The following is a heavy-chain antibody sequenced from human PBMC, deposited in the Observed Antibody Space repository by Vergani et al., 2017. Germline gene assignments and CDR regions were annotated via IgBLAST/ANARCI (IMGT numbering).Heavy chain of an antibody. D-gene: IGHD3-22*01. Sequence: QVQLQESGPGLVKPSQTLSLTCTVPGGSISSGGYYWSWIRQHPGKGLEWIGYIYYSGSTNYNPSLKSRVTISVDTSKNQFSLKLSSVTAADTAVYYCARTYYHDSSGYYYPSYYYYYYMDVWGKGTTVTVSS. CDR3: ARTYYHDSSGYYYPSYYYYYYMDV. CDR2: IYYSGST. V-gene: IGHV4-61*08. CDR1: GGSISSGGYY. J-gene: IGHJ6*03.